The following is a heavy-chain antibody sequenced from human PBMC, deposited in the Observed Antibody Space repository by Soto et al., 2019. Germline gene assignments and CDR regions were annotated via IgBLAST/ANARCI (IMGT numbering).Heavy chain of an antibody. Sequence: QITLKESGPTLVKPTQTLTLTCTFSGFSLTTRGVGVGWIRQPPGKALECLAFIYWDDGKRYSPSLQSRLSITKDTSKNQVVLTMTNVDPVDTATYYCAHIPNYYQYDWFDPWGQGTLVSVSS. CDR1: GFSLTTRGVG. CDR2: IYWDDGK. V-gene: IGHV2-5*02. D-gene: IGHD3-16*01. J-gene: IGHJ5*02. CDR3: AHIPNYYQYDWFDP.